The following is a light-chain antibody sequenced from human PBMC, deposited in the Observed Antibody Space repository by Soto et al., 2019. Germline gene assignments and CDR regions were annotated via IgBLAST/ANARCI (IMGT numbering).Light chain of an antibody. V-gene: IGLV2-14*01. CDR3: SSYTGSSTYV. CDR1: SSDVGGYNY. J-gene: IGLJ1*01. Sequence: QSVLTQPASVSGSPGQSITISCTGTSSDVGGYNYVSWYQQHPGKAPKLMIYDVSIRPSGISNRFSGSKSGNTASLTISGLQAEDEADYYCSSYTGSSTYVFGTGTKVTVL. CDR2: DVS.